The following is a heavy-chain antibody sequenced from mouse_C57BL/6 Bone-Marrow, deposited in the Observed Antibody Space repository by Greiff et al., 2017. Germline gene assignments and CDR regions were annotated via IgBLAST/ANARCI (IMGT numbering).Heavy chain of an antibody. V-gene: IGHV5-6*01. CDR2: ISSGGSYT. CDR1: GFTFSSYG. Sequence: EVKLVESGGDLVKPGGSLKLSYAASGFTFSSYGMSWVRQTPDKRLEWVATISSGGSYTYYPDSVKGRFTISRDNAKNTLYLQMSSLKSEDTAMYYCARHRSNYAMDYWGQGTSVTVSS. J-gene: IGHJ4*01. D-gene: IGHD5-1*01. CDR3: ARHRSNYAMDY.